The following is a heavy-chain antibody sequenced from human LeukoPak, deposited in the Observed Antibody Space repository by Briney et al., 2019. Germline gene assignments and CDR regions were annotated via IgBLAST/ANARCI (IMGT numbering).Heavy chain of an antibody. CDR2: IYYSGST. J-gene: IGHJ4*02. CDR1: GGSISSGGYD. V-gene: IGHV4-31*03. D-gene: IGHD3-3*01. CDR3: ARGPYYDFWSGYYTL. Sequence: SQTLSLTCTVSGGSISSGGYDWSWIRQHPGKGLEWIGYIYYSGSTYYNPSLKSRVTISVDTSKNQFSLKLSSVTAADTAVYYCARGPYYDFWSGYYTLWGQGTLVTVSS.